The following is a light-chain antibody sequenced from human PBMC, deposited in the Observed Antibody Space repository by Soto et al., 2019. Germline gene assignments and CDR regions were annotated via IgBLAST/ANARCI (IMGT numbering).Light chain of an antibody. Sequence: QSVLTQPPSVSGAPGQRVTISCTGSSSNIGADYDVHWYQQLPGTAPKLLIYDNNNRPSGVPDRFSGSKSGTSASLAITGLQAEDEADYYCQSYDRSLSGYVFGTGTKLTVL. J-gene: IGLJ1*01. V-gene: IGLV1-40*01. CDR3: QSYDRSLSGYV. CDR2: DNN. CDR1: SSNIGADYD.